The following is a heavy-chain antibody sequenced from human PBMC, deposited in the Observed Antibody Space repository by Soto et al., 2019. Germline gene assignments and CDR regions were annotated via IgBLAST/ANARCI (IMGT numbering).Heavy chain of an antibody. CDR2: IYYSGST. Sequence: QVQLQESGPGLVKPSETLSLTCTVSGGSISSYYWSWIRQPPGKGLEWIGYIYYSGSTNYNPSLKSRVTISVDTSKNQFPLKLSSVPAADTAVYYCATDSSGRRYWYFDLWGRGTLVTVSS. V-gene: IGHV4-59*01. D-gene: IGHD3-22*01. J-gene: IGHJ2*01. CDR3: ATDSSGRRYWYFDL. CDR1: GGSISSYY.